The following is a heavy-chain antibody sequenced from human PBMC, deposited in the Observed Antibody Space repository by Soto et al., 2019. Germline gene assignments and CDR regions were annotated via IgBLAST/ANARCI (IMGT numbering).Heavy chain of an antibody. Sequence: QVQLVQSGAEVKKPGSSVKVSCKASGGTFSNYAISWVRQAPGQGLEWMGGIIPLFGTANYAQKFQGRVTISADESTSTAYMEMSSLRSEDPAVYFFARGGGDDYGENYWGQGTLVSVSS. CDR3: ARGGGDDYGENY. CDR1: GGTFSNYA. V-gene: IGHV1-69*01. J-gene: IGHJ4*02. D-gene: IGHD4-17*01. CDR2: IIPLFGTA.